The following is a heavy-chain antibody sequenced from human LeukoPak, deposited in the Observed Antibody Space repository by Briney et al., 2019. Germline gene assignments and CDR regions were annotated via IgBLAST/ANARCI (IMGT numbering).Heavy chain of an antibody. V-gene: IGHV4-39*07. J-gene: IGHJ4*02. Sequence: SETLSLTCTVSGGSISSSSYYWGWIRQPPGKGLEWIGSIYYSGSTYYNPSLKSRVTISVDTSKNQFSLKLSSVTAADTAVYYCARATPDSSSWTPVVDYWGQGILVTVSS. CDR1: GGSISSSSYY. CDR2: IYYSGST. D-gene: IGHD6-13*01. CDR3: ARATPDSSSWTPVVDY.